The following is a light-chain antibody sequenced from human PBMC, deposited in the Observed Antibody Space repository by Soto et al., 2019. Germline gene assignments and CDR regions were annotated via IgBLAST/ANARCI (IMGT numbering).Light chain of an antibody. J-gene: IGKJ2*01. Sequence: DMEMTQSPSSLSASVGDRVTITCRARQSIGNFLHWYQQQPGKAPRLLIYATSSLHSGVPSRFSGSGSGTDFTLTISSLQPEDFATYYCQQSYSTPYTFGQGTKLEI. CDR1: QSIGNF. V-gene: IGKV1-39*01. CDR3: QQSYSTPYT. CDR2: ATS.